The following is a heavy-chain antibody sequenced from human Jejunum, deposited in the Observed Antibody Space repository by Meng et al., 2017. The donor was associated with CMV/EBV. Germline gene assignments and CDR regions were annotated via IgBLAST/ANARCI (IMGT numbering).Heavy chain of an antibody. CDR1: GFNFTSSW. CDR2: INPDGSRI. CDR3: ARGGSPFY. J-gene: IGHJ4*02. Sequence: SCETSGFNFTSSWVHWVRQAPGKGLVWVARINPDGSRITYTDSVKGRFTISRDDAKSTLYLLVNNVRVEDTAIYYCARGGSPFYWGQGTLVTVSS. V-gene: IGHV3-74*01. D-gene: IGHD1-26*01.